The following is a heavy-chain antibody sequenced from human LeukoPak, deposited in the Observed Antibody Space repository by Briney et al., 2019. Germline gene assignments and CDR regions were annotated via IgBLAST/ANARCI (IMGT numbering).Heavy chain of an antibody. V-gene: IGHV3-66*01. CDR3: ARGYSSGWNFDY. CDR2: NYSGGNT. CDR1: GFTVKANY. D-gene: IGHD6-19*01. Sequence: PGGSLRLSCAVSGFTVKANYMTWVRQAPGKGLEWVSVNYSGGNTYYADSVKGRFTISRDTSRNTLYLQMNSLRAEDTAVYYCARGYSSGWNFDYWGQGTLVTVSS. J-gene: IGHJ4*02.